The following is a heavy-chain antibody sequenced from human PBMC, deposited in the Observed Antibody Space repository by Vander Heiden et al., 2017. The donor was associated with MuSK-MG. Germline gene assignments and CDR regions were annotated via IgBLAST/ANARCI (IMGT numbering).Heavy chain of an antibody. CDR1: GGTFSSYA. V-gene: IGHV1-69*01. Sequence: QVQLVQSGAEVKKPGSSVKVSCKASGGTFSSYAISWVRQAPGQGREWMGGIIPIFGTANYAQKFQGRVTITADESTSTAYMELSSLRSEDTAVYYCAREYRDIVVVPAALGFDPWGQGTLVTVSS. D-gene: IGHD2-2*01. CDR2: IIPIFGTA. CDR3: AREYRDIVVVPAALGFDP. J-gene: IGHJ5*02.